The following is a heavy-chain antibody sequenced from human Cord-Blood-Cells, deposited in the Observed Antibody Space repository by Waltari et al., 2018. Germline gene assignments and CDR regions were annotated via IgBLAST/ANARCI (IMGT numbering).Heavy chain of an antibody. CDR2: INHSGST. CDR3: ATRHGYSSSWYYFQH. J-gene: IGHJ1*01. V-gene: IGHV4-34*01. Sequence: QVQLQQWGAGLLKPSETLSLTCAVYGGSFSGYYWSWIRQPPGKGLEWIGEINHSGSTNYNPSLMIRVTISVDTSKNQFSLKLSSVTAADTAVYYCATRHGYSSSWYYFQHWGQGTLVTVSS. CDR1: GGSFSGYY. D-gene: IGHD6-13*01.